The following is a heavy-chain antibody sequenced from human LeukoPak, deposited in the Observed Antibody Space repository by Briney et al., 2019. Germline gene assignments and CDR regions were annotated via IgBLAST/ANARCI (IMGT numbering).Heavy chain of an antibody. J-gene: IGHJ5*02. D-gene: IGHD3-10*01. CDR1: GGSVSSRSYY. V-gene: IGHV4-61*01. CDR3: ARDQGVWFDP. CDR2: IFYSGST. Sequence: SETLSLTCTVSGGSVSSRSYYWSWIRQPPGKGLEWIGYIFYSGSTNYNPSLRSRVTISVDTSKNQLSLRLSSVTAADTAVYYCARDQGVWFDPWGQGTLVTVSS.